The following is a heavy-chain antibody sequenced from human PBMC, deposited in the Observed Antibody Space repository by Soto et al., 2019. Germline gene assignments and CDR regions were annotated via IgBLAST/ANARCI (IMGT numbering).Heavy chain of an antibody. CDR2: IGYDGSNK. V-gene: IGHV3-33*01. J-gene: IGHJ2*01. CDR1: GFTFSSYG. D-gene: IGHD6-19*01. CDR3: ARALSGGHSSGWPYWYFDL. Sequence: QVQLVESGGGVVQPGRSLRLSCAASGFTFSSYGMHWVRQAPGKGLEWVAVIGYDGSNKYYADSVKGRFTISRDNSKNTLYLQMNSLRAEDTAVYYCARALSGGHSSGWPYWYFDLWGRGTLVTVSS.